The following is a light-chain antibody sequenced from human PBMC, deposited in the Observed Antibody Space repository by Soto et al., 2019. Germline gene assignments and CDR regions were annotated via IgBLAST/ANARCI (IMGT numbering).Light chain of an antibody. CDR1: QSIKTW. Sequence: GDRVTITCRASQSIKTWLAWYQRKPGRAPNLLIYDASSLQSGVPSRFSGSGSGTEFTLTISSLQPDDSATYYCQQDYNYPRTFGQGTKVDI. V-gene: IGKV1-5*01. J-gene: IGKJ1*01. CDR3: QQDYNYPRT. CDR2: DAS.